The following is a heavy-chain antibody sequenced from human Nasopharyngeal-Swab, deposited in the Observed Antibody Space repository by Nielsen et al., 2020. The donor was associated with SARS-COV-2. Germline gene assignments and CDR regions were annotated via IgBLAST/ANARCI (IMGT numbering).Heavy chain of an antibody. D-gene: IGHD6-13*01. V-gene: IGHV4-34*01. CDR1: GGPFSGYF. J-gene: IGHJ6*02. CDR2: INHSGST. Sequence: SETLSLTCAVYGGPFSGYFWSWIRQPPGKGLEWIGEINHSGSTNYNPSLKSRVTISVDTSKNQFSLKLSSVTAADTAAYYCARYRQYRGYYYYGMDVWGQGTTVTVSS. CDR3: ARYRQYRGYYYYGMDV.